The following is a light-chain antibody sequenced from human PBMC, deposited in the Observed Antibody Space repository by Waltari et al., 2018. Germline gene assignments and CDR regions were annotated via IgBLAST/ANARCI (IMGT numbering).Light chain of an antibody. V-gene: IGKV3-20*01. CDR2: GTS. CDR3: QQFGSSPPST. Sequence: DIVLTQSPDTLSLSPGERATLSCRASQSVSSTYLAWYQPKPGQAPRLLIYGTSSRATGVPDRFSGSGAGTDFTLTITRLEPEDFAVYYCQQFGSSPPSTFGQGTKLEIE. CDR1: QSVSSTY. J-gene: IGKJ2*02.